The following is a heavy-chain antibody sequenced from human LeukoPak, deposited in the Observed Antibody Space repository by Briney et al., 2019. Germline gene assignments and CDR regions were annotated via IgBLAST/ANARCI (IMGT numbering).Heavy chain of an antibody. D-gene: IGHD3-22*01. Sequence: GRSLRLSCAASGFTFSSYGMHWVRQAPGKGLEWVAVISYDGSNKYYADSVKGRFTISRDNSKNTLYLQMNGLRAEDTAVYYCAKASHYDSSGYYSPDQNWFDPWGQGTLVTVSS. CDR3: AKASHYDSSGYYSPDQNWFDP. V-gene: IGHV3-30*18. J-gene: IGHJ5*02. CDR1: GFTFSSYG. CDR2: ISYDGSNK.